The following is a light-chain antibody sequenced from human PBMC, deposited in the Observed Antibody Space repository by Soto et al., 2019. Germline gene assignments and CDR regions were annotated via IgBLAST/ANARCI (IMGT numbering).Light chain of an antibody. J-gene: IGKJ5*01. V-gene: IGKV3-15*01. CDR1: QSVSSN. CDR3: QQYHNLPLT. CDR2: DAF. Sequence: EIVMTQSPATLSVSPGERATLSCRASQSVSSNLAWYQQKPGQATRLLIYDAFNRATGIPVRFSGSGSGTEFTLTVSSLQSEDFAVYYCQQYHNLPLTFGQGTRLEFK.